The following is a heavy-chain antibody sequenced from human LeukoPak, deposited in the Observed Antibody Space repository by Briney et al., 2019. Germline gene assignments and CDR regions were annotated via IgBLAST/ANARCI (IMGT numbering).Heavy chain of an antibody. CDR1: GGSFSGYY. V-gene: IGHV4-34*01. CDR2: INHSGST. D-gene: IGHD2-2*01. Sequence: SETLSLTCAVYGGSFSGYYWSWIRQPPGKGLEWIGEINHSGSTNYNPSLKSRVTISVDTSKNQFSLKLSPVTAADTAVYYCAIHIVVVPAAKKKNWLDPWGQGTLVTVSS. J-gene: IGHJ5*02. CDR3: AIHIVVVPAAKKKNWLDP.